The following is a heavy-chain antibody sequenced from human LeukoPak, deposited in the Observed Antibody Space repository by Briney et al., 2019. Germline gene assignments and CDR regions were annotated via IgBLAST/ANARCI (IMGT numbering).Heavy chain of an antibody. Sequence: PGGSLRLSCAASGFTFTGAWMSWVRQAPGKGLEWVGRIKSKTEGDTTEYATPVQGRFTISRDDSKSTLSLQINSLNSEDTAVYYCTTDLRRICTRNSCYRFDYWGQGTLVTVSS. D-gene: IGHD2-2*02. CDR1: GFTFTGAW. CDR2: IKSKTEGDTT. J-gene: IGHJ4*02. CDR3: TTDLRRICTRNSCYRFDY. V-gene: IGHV3-15*01.